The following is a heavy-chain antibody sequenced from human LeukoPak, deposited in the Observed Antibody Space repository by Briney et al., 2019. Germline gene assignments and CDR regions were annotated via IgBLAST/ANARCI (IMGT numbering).Heavy chain of an antibody. CDR2: ISGSGGTT. Sequence: GGSLRLSCAASGFIFSRYGMSWVRQAPGKGLDWVSSISGSGGTTYYADSVKGRFTVSRDNSKNTVYLQITSVRAEDTGVYYCAKDHLPGIVVADRDYWGQGTLVTVSS. CDR1: GFIFSRYG. J-gene: IGHJ4*02. V-gene: IGHV3-23*01. D-gene: IGHD6-19*01. CDR3: AKDHLPGIVVADRDY.